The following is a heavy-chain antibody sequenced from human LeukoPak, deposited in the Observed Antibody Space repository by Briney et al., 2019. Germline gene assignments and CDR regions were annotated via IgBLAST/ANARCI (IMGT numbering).Heavy chain of an antibody. D-gene: IGHD3-10*01. CDR2: ISGSGGST. CDR1: GFTFSSYA. V-gene: IGHV3-23*01. J-gene: IGHJ4*02. CDR3: AKESMVRGVRDKPYYFDY. Sequence: PGGSLRLSCAASGFTFSSYAMSWVRQAPGKGLEWVSAISGSGGSTYYADSVKGRFTISRDNSKNTLYLQMNSLRAEDTAVYYCAKESMVRGVRDKPYYFDYWGQGTLVTVSS.